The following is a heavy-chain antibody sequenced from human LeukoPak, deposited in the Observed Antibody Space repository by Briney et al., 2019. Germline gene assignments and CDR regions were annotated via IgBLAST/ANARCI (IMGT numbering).Heavy chain of an antibody. Sequence: GGSLRLSCAASGFTLSSYEMNWVRQAPGKGLEWVSYISSSGSTIYYADSVEGRFTISRDNAKNSLYLQMNSLRVEDTAVYYCAREGALTVTKDAFDIWGQGTMVTVSS. V-gene: IGHV3-48*03. CDR1: GFTLSSYE. CDR2: ISSSGSTI. D-gene: IGHD4-17*01. CDR3: AREGALTVTKDAFDI. J-gene: IGHJ3*02.